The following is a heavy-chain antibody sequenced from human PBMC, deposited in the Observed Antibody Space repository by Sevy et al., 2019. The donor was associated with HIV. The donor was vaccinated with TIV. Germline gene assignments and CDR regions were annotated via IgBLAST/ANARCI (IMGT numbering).Heavy chain of an antibody. V-gene: IGHV1-2*02. J-gene: IGHJ3*02. D-gene: IGHD3-10*01. Sequence: VSVKVSCKASGYTFTGYYMHWVRQAPGQGLEWMGWINPNSGGTNYAQKFQGRVTMTRDTSISTAYMELSRLRSDDTAVYYCARSYGSGSYTAFDIWGQGTMVTVSS. CDR1: GYTFTGYY. CDR2: INPNSGGT. CDR3: ARSYGSGSYTAFDI.